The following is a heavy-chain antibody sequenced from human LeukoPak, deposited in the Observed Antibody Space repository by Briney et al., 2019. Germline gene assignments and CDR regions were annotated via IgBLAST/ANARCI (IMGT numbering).Heavy chain of an antibody. D-gene: IGHD6-6*01. CDR3: ARGRERGSSSSFTDY. V-gene: IGHV1-8*03. Sequence: PWASVKVSCKASGYTFTSYDINWVRQATGQGLEWMGWMNPNSANTGYAQKFQGRVTITRYTSISTTYMELSSLRFEDTAVYYCARGRERGSSSSFTDYWGQGTLVIVSS. CDR2: MNPNSANT. J-gene: IGHJ4*02. CDR1: GYTFTSYD.